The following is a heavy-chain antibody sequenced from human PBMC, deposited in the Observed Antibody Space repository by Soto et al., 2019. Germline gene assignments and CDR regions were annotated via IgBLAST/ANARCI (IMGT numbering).Heavy chain of an antibody. Sequence: PGGSLRLSCAASGFTFSSYAMSWVRQAPGKGLEWVSAISGSDGSTYYADSVKGRFTISRDNSKNTLYLQMNSLRAEDTALYYCAKDHFGSGNYYSLIDYWGQGTLVTVSS. D-gene: IGHD3-10*01. CDR2: ISGSDGST. CDR1: GFTFSSYA. CDR3: AKDHFGSGNYYSLIDY. V-gene: IGHV3-23*01. J-gene: IGHJ4*02.